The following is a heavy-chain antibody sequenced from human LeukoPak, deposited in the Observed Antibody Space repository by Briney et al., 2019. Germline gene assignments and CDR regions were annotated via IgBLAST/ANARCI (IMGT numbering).Heavy chain of an antibody. D-gene: IGHD2-15*01. V-gene: IGHV3-23*01. CDR1: GFTFSNHA. CDR2: ISGSGRTT. CDR3: AKNVVVKRYVDY. J-gene: IGHJ4*02. Sequence: GGSLRLSCAASGFTFSNHAMSWVRQTPGKGLQWVSVISGSGRTTEYADSVKGRFTISRDNSKNTLSLQMNSLRVEDTAIYYCAKNVVVKRYVDYWGQGTLVTVSS.